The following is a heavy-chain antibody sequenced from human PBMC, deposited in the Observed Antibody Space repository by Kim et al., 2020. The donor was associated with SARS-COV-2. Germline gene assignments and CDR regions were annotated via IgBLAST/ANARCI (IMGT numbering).Heavy chain of an antibody. CDR2: VSQDGNKR. CDR3: AKDVTVIMVAGNSFDQ. D-gene: IGHD2-8*01. J-gene: IGHJ4*02. Sequence: GGSLRLSCEASGFTFSNYGIHWVRQAPGKGLEWVAVVSQDGNKRYYADSVKGRFTISRDNAKNTVSLNMDSLRGDDTAVYFCAKDVTVIMVAGNSFDQWSQGSLVTV. V-gene: IGHV3-30*18. CDR1: GFTFSNYG.